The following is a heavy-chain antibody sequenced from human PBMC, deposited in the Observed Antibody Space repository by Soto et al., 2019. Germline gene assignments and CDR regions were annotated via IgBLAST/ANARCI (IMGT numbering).Heavy chain of an antibody. V-gene: IGHV4-30-2*01. CDR3: ARRMIDDSWFAP. Sequence: PSETLSLTCAVSGGSISSGGYSWSWIRQPPGKGLEWIGYIYHSGSTYYNPSLKSRVTISVDRSKNQFSLKLSSVTAADTAVYYCARRMIDDSWFAPWGQGTLVTVSS. D-gene: IGHD3-16*01. J-gene: IGHJ5*02. CDR1: GGSISSGGYS. CDR2: IYHSGST.